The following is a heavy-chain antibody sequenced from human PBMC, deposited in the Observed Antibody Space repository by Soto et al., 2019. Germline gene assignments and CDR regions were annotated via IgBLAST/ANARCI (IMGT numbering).Heavy chain of an antibody. J-gene: IGHJ4*02. CDR3: ARWIDNGYFDY. CDR2: INAGRGKT. Sequence: QGQLVQSGAEVKKPGASVKVSCGTSGFSFTSYSFHWVRQAPAQGLQWMGWINAGRGKTKYSQQFQGRVTVTWDKSANTVYMELSRMTSEDTSVFYCARWIDNGYFDYWGQGTLVTVSA. CDR1: GFSFTSYS. V-gene: IGHV1-3*01. D-gene: IGHD4-17*01.